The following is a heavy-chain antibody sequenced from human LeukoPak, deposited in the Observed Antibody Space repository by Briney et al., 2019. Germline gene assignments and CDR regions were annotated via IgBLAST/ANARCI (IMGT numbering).Heavy chain of an antibody. Sequence: ASVKVSCKASGYTFTSYDINWVRQATGQGLEWMGWMNPNSGNTGYAQKFQGRVTITRNTSISTAYMELSSLRSEDTAVYYCARGQVARDYFDYWGXXXLVTVSS. D-gene: IGHD5-12*01. J-gene: IGHJ4*01. CDR1: GYTFTSYD. V-gene: IGHV1-8*03. CDR2: MNPNSGNT. CDR3: ARGQVARDYFDY.